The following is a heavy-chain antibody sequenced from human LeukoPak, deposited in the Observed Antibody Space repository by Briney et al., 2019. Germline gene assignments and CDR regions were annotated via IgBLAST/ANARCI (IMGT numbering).Heavy chain of an antibody. CDR2: ISYDGSNK. D-gene: IGHD6-19*01. CDR1: GFTFDNYA. Sequence: QPGGSLRLSCAASGFTFDNYALHWVRQAPGKGLEWVAVISYDGSNKYYADSVKGRFTISRDNSKNTLYLQMNSLRAEDTAVYYCARDELGAAVAVPEYWGQGTLVTVSS. J-gene: IGHJ4*02. CDR3: ARDELGAAVAVPEY. V-gene: IGHV3-30-3*01.